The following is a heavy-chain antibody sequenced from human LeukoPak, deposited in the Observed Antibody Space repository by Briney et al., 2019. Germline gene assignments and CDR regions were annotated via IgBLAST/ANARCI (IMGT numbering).Heavy chain of an antibody. CDR3: TKDLAAVAGTTDEVKWVDP. Sequence: PGGSLRLSCAASGFSFSRYGMHWVRQAPGKGLEWVAFIWYDGSSKYYADSVKGRFTISRDNSKNTLYLQMNSLGAEDTAVYYCTKDLAAVAGTTDEVKWVDPWGQGTQVAVSS. CDR1: GFSFSRYG. V-gene: IGHV3-30*02. J-gene: IGHJ5*02. CDR2: IWYDGSSK. D-gene: IGHD6-19*01.